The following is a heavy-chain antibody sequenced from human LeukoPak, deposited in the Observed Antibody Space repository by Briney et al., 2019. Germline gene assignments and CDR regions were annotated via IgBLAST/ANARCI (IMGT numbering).Heavy chain of an antibody. Sequence: PSETLSLXCTVSGGSISSYYWSWIRQPPGKGLEWIGYIYYSGSTNYNPSLKSRVTISVDTSKNQFSLKLTSVTAADTAVYYCARDKRYYYDSSGYYFDSWGQGLLVTVSS. D-gene: IGHD3-22*01. CDR2: IYYSGST. J-gene: IGHJ4*02. CDR1: GGSISSYY. V-gene: IGHV4-59*01. CDR3: ARDKRYYYDSSGYYFDS.